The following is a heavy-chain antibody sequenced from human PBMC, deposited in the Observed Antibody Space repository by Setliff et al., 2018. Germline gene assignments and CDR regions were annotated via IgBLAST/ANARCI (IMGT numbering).Heavy chain of an antibody. V-gene: IGHV3-21*04. CDR2: ISSSSSYI. J-gene: IGHJ4*02. CDR3: AKGQGQYYDSSGYYGRVLDY. CDR1: GFTFSSYA. D-gene: IGHD3-22*01. Sequence: GGSLRLSCAASGFTFSSYAMSWVRQAPGKGLEWVSAISSSSSYIYYADSVKGRFTISRDNAKNSLYLQMNSLRTEDTAVYYCAKGQGQYYDSSGYYGRVLDYWGQGTLVTVSS.